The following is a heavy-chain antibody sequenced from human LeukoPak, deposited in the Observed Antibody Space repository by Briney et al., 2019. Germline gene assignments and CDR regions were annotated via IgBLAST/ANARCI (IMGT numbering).Heavy chain of an antibody. V-gene: IGHV3-21*01. J-gene: IGHJ4*02. D-gene: IGHD2-15*01. CDR3: ASPLGYCSGGSCTGDY. CDR2: ISSSSSYI. CDR1: GFTFSRYS. Sequence: GGSLRLSCAASGFTFSRYSMNWVRQAPGKGLEWVSSISSSSSYIYYADSVKGRFTISRDNAKNSLYLQMNSLRAEDTAVYYCASPLGYCSGGSCTGDYWGQGTLVTVSS.